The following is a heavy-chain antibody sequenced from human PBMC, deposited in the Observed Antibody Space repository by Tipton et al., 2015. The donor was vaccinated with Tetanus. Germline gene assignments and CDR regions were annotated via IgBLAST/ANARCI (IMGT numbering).Heavy chain of an antibody. CDR2: IHHSGLA. CDR3: ARNVYTVTNDAFDI. CDR1: GGSFSNYF. D-gene: IGHD4-11*01. J-gene: IGHJ3*02. V-gene: IGHV4-30-4*01. Sequence: LRLSCAVYGGSFSNYFWSWIRQPPGKGLEWIAFIHHSGLAFSKPSLKSRVSISIDTSQNQFSLRLTSVTAADTAVYFCARNVYTVTNDAFDIWGHGTLVNVSS.